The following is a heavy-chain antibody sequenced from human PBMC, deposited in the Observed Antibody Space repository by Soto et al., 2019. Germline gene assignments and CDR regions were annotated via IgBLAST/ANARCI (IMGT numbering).Heavy chain of an antibody. CDR2: IKEDGSEK. CDR3: VRFCRAASSAYFYDF. Sequence: GGSLRLSCAASGFTFSSYWMSWVRQPPGKGLDWVANIKEDGSEKYYTDSVKGLFSISRDNAKNSLSLQMNSLRAEDSAVYYCVRFCRAASSAYFYDFWGHGALVTV. D-gene: IGHD1-26*01. J-gene: IGHJ4*01. V-gene: IGHV3-7*05. CDR1: GFTFSSYW.